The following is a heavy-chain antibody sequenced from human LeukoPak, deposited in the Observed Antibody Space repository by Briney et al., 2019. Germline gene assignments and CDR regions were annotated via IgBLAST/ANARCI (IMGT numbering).Heavy chain of an antibody. D-gene: IGHD3-22*01. V-gene: IGHV3-15*01. CDR1: GITFTDAW. CDR3: LTCYYVSSGLGYYYGMDV. J-gene: IGHJ6*02. Sequence: GGSLRLSCTASGITFTDAWMNWVRQAPGKGLEWVGRIKSKTDGGTTEYTSPVRGRFSISRDDSKKTVYLQMNSLKTEDTAVYHCLTCYYVSSGLGYYYGMDVWGQGTTVTVSS. CDR2: IKSKTDGGTT.